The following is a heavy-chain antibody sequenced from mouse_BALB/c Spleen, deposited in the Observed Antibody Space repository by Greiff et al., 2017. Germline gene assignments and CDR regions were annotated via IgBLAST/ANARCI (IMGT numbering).Heavy chain of an antibody. CDR1: GYTFTSYY. Sequence: QVQLQQSGAELVKPGASVKLSCKASGYTFTSYYMYWVKQRPGQGLEWIGEINPSNGGTNFNEKFTSKATLTLDKSSSTAYMQLSSLTSEDSAVYYCTRSGYYGAMDYWGQGTSVTVSS. D-gene: IGHD1-2*01. CDR3: TRSGYYGAMDY. CDR2: INPSNGGT. J-gene: IGHJ4*01. V-gene: IGHV1S81*02.